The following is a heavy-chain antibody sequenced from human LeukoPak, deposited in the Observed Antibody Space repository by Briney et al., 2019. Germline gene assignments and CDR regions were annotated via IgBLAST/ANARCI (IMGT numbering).Heavy chain of an antibody. Sequence: PSETLSLTCTVSGGSISSYYWSWIRQPAGKGLEWIGRIYTSGSTNYNPSLKSRVTMSVDTSKNQFSLKLSSVTAADTAVYYCARAANYDFWSVPTGDAFDIWGQGTMVTVSS. CDR1: GGSISSYY. CDR3: ARAANYDFWSVPTGDAFDI. D-gene: IGHD3-3*01. CDR2: IYTSGST. V-gene: IGHV4-4*07. J-gene: IGHJ3*02.